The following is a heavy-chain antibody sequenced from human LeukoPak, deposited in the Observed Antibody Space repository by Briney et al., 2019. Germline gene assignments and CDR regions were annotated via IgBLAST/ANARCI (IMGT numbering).Heavy chain of an antibody. Sequence: ASVKVSCKASGYTFTVYYMHWVRQAPGQGLEWMGWISAYNGNTNYAQKLQGRVTMTTDTSTSTAYMELRSLRSDDTAVYYCARGVNYDILTGYYHFDYWGQGTLVTVSS. J-gene: IGHJ4*02. V-gene: IGHV1-18*04. CDR3: ARGVNYDILTGYYHFDY. D-gene: IGHD3-9*01. CDR1: GYTFTVYY. CDR2: ISAYNGNT.